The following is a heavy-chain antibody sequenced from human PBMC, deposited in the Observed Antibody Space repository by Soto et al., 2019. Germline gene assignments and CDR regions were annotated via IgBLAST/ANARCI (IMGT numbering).Heavy chain of an antibody. V-gene: IGHV5-51*01. CDR3: ARPLSLSSPSRDS. D-gene: IGHD6-19*01. Sequence: GESLKISCKGSGYSFSSYWIGWVRQVPGKGLEWMGIIYPGDSDTRYSPSFQGQVSISADKSISTAYLQWSSLKASDTAMYYCARPLSLSSPSRDSWGQGTLVTVSS. J-gene: IGHJ4*02. CDR2: IYPGDSDT. CDR1: GYSFSSYW.